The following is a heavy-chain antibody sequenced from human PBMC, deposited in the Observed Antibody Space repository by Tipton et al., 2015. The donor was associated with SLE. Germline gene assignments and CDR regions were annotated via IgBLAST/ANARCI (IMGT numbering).Heavy chain of an antibody. CDR1: GFIFSGYW. Sequence: SLRLSCAASGFIFSGYWMSWVRQAPGKGLEWVANIKEDESDNYYVDSVKGRFTISRDNRKNSLYLQMNSLRAEDTAVYYCARVRRWLGTEYFQHWGQGTLVTVSS. CDR2: IKEDESDN. D-gene: IGHD6-19*01. CDR3: ARVRRWLGTEYFQH. J-gene: IGHJ1*01. V-gene: IGHV3-7*01.